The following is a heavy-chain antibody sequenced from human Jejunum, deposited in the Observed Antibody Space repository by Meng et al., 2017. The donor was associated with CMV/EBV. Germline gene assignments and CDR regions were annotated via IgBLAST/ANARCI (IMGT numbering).Heavy chain of an antibody. V-gene: IGHV4-39*07. CDR1: GGSTSTADYV. CDR3: ATAPIRASRHNFFDP. J-gene: IGHJ5*02. Sequence: LPLTAPPRTLKHSTPLSLTSPAFGGSTSTADYVWVCIRQPPGRGLEWMRSISYMGDTFFNPSLMTRVSTSADTSKNQFSLNVNSLTAADTAVYYCATAPIRASRHNFFDPWGQGTLVTVSS. D-gene: IGHD1-14*01. CDR2: ISYMGDT.